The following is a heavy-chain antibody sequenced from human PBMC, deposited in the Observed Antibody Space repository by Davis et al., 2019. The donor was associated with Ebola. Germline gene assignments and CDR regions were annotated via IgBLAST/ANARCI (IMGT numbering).Heavy chain of an antibody. J-gene: IGHJ3*02. CDR1: GFTFSSYA. V-gene: IGHV3-30-3*01. Sequence: PGGSLRPSCPASGFTFSSYARHWVRQAPGKGLEWVAVISYDGGNKYYADSVKARFTISRDNSKNTLYLQMNSLRAEDTAVYYCAREFSSGYYVQVTIDAFDIWGQGTMVTVSS. CDR3: AREFSSGYYVQVTIDAFDI. D-gene: IGHD3-22*01. CDR2: ISYDGGNK.